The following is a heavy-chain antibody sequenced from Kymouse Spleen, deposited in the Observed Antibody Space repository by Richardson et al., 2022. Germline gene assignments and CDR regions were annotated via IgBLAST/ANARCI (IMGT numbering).Heavy chain of an antibody. D-gene: IGHD1-7*01. J-gene: IGHJ6*02. Sequence: QLQLQESGPGLVKPSETLSLTCTVSGGSISSSSYYWGWIRQPPGKGLEWIGSIYYSGSTYYNPSLKSRVTISVDTSKNQFSLKLSSVTAADTAVYYCAIDNWNYEGYYYYYYGMDVWGQGTTVTVSS. CDR1: GGSISSSSYY. CDR2: IYYSGST. V-gene: IGHV4-39*01. CDR3: AIDNWNYEGYYYYYYGMDV.